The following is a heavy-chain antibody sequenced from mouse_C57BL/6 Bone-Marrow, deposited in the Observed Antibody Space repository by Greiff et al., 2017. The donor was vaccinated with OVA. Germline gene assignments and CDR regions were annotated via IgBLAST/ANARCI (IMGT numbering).Heavy chain of an antibody. Sequence: QVQLQQPGAELVKPGASVKLSCKASGYTFTSYWMQWVKQRPGQGLEWIGEIDPSDSYTNYNQKFKGKATLTVDTSSSTAYMQLICLTSDDSAVYYCAIYDGEDWGQVTLVTVSA. CDR2: IDPSDSYT. CDR3: AIYDGED. V-gene: IGHV1-50*01. CDR1: GYTFTSYW. D-gene: IGHD2-3*01. J-gene: IGHJ3*01.